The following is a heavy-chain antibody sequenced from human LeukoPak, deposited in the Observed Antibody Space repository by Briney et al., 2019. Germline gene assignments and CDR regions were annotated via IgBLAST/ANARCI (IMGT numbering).Heavy chain of an antibody. CDR2: MNPNNGNT. D-gene: IGHD6-13*01. CDR1: GYTFTRYD. J-gene: IGHJ6*02. CDR3: ARRMQYSSSWYGSYYYGMDV. V-gene: IGHV1-8*01. Sequence: RASVKVSCKASGYTFTRYDINWVRQATPQGLEWMGWMNPNNGNTGYAQKFQGRVTIARNTSISTAYMELSSLRSEDTAVYYCARRMQYSSSWYGSYYYGMDVWGQGTTVTVSS.